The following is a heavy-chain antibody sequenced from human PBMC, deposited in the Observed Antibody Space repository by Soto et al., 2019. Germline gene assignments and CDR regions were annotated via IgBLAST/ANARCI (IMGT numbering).Heavy chain of an antibody. D-gene: IGHD6-13*01. J-gene: IGHJ4*02. Sequence: QVQLQESGPGLVKPSESLSLTCTVSGGSINSGDYYWSWIRQHPGKGLEWIGHIYFTGNTFYIPSLKSRVSISLDTPKNQFSLNLSSVTAADTAIYYCVRVLASGYSSSWYLDYWGQRTLVTVSS. CDR3: VRVLASGYSSSWYLDY. CDR1: GGSINSGDYY. V-gene: IGHV4-31*03. CDR2: IYFTGNT.